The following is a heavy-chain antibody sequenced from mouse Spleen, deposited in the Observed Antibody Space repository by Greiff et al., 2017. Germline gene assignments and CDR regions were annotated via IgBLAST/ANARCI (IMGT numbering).Heavy chain of an antibody. CDR1: GFTFSDYY. Sequence: EVQLVESEGGLVQPGSSMKLSCTASGFTFSDYYMAWVRQVPEKGLEWVANINYDGSSTYYLDSLKSRFIISRDNAKNILYLQMSSLKSEDTATYYCARGESRGAWFAYWGQGTLVTVSA. V-gene: IGHV5-16*01. CDR3: ARGESRGAWFAY. CDR2: INYDGSST. D-gene: IGHD3-1*01. J-gene: IGHJ3*01.